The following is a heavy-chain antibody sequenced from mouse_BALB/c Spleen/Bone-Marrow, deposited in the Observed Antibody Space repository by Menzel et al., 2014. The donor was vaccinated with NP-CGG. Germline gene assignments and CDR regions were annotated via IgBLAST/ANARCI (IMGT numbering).Heavy chain of an antibody. CDR3: ARRFY. Sequence: ESGAGLVKPSKSLSLTCSVTGYSITSGYYWNWIRQFPGNKLEWMGDISYDGSNNYNPSLKNRISITRDTSKNQFFLRLNSVTTEDTATYYCARRFYWGQGTLVTVSA. CDR1: GYSITSGYY. J-gene: IGHJ3*01. V-gene: IGHV3-6*02. CDR2: ISYDGSN.